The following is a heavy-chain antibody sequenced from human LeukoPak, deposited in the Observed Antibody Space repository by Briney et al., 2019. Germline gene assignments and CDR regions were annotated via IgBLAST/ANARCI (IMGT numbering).Heavy chain of an antibody. V-gene: IGHV4-59*01. J-gene: IGHJ3*02. Sequence: AETLSLTCTVSGGSISSYYWSWIRQPPGKGLEWIGYIYYSGSTNYNPSLKSRATISVDTSKNQFSLKLSSVTAADTAVYYCARPGVTGADAFDIWGQGTMVTVSS. D-gene: IGHD2-21*02. CDR2: IYYSGST. CDR1: GGSISSYY. CDR3: ARPGVTGADAFDI.